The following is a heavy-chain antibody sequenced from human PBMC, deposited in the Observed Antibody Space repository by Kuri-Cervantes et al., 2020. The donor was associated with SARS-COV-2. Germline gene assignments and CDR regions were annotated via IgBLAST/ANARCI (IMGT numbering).Heavy chain of an antibody. D-gene: IGHD4-17*01. V-gene: IGHV5-51*01. CDR1: GYSFTSYW. CDR2: IYPGDSDT. J-gene: IGHJ6*02. CDR3: ARQSRGATATVTTDYYYYGMDV. Sequence: GGSLRLSCKGSGYSFTSYWIGWLRQMPGKGLEWMGIIYPGDSDTRYSPSFQGQVTISADKSISTAYLQWSSLKASDTAMYYCARQSRGATATVTTDYYYYGMDVWGQGTTVTVSS.